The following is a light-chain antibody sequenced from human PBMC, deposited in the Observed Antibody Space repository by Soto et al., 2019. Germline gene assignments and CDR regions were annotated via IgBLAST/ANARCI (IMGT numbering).Light chain of an antibody. V-gene: IGKV3-15*01. J-gene: IGKJ5*01. CDR2: GAS. Sequence: TLMTQSPSTLSVSPGERATLSCRASQSVSSNSAWYQQKPGQAPRLLIYGASTRATGIPARFSGSGSGTEFTLTISSLQSEDFAVYYCQQYNNWPITFGQGTRLEIK. CDR3: QQYNNWPIT. CDR1: QSVSSN.